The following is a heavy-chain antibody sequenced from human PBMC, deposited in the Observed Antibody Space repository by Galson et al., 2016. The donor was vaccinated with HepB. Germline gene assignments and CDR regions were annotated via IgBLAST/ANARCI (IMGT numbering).Heavy chain of an antibody. V-gene: IGHV3-11*04. CDR3: ARKGTSSWSIFDY. D-gene: IGHD6-13*01. CDR2: ISSSGSTI. J-gene: IGHJ4*02. Sequence: SLRLSCAASGFTLSDYYMSWIRQAPGKGLEWVSYISSSGSTIYYTDSVKGRFTISRDNAKNSLYLQMNSLRAEDTAVYYCARKGTSSWSIFDYWGKGTLVSVSS. CDR1: GFTLSDYY.